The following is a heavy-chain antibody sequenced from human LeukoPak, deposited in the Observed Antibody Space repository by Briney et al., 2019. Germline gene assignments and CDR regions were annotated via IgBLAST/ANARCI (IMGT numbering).Heavy chain of an antibody. CDR2: INAGNGNA. V-gene: IGHV1-3*01. Sequence: ASAKVSCKASGYTFTSYAMHWVRQAPGQRLEWMGWINAGNGNAKYLQKFQGRVTFTRDTSASTAYMELSSLRSEDTAVYYCASIDYGDYWGQGTLVTVSS. D-gene: IGHD2-15*01. CDR3: ASIDYGDY. J-gene: IGHJ4*02. CDR1: GYTFTSYA.